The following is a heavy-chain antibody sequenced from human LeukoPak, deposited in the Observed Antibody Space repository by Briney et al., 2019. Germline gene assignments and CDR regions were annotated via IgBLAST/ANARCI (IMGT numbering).Heavy chain of an antibody. CDR1: GITVSTNY. Sequence: GGSLRLSCAASGITVSTNYMSWVRQAPGKGLEWVSIIYSGGATFYADSVKGRFTISRENSKNTLWLQMNSLRAEDTAVYYCARVRSSSSFDYWGQGTLVTVSS. CDR2: IYSGGAT. V-gene: IGHV3-66*01. J-gene: IGHJ4*02. CDR3: ARVRSSSSFDY. D-gene: IGHD6-13*01.